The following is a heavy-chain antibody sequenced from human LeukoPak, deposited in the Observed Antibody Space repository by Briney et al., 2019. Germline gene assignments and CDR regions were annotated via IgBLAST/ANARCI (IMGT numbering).Heavy chain of an antibody. Sequence: PGGSLRLSCAASGFTFSSYAMSWVRQAPGKGLEWVSAISGSGGSTYYADSVKGRFTISRDNSKNTLYLQMNSLRAEDTAVYYCATLPLNSYDSSGYPLIDYWGQGTLVTVSS. CDR3: ATLPLNSYDSSGYPLIDY. CDR2: ISGSGGST. V-gene: IGHV3-23*01. J-gene: IGHJ4*02. D-gene: IGHD3-22*01. CDR1: GFTFSSYA.